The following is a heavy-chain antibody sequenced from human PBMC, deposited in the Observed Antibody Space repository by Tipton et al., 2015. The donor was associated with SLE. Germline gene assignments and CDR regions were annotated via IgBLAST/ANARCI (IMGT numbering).Heavy chain of an antibody. J-gene: IGHJ4*02. CDR3: TGDEPSYFDY. CDR1: GYSISSGFH. Sequence: TLSLTCAVSGYSISSGFHWGWIRQPPGKGLEWIGSIYHSGTSYYNPSLKSRVTILVDTSKNQFSLKLSSVTAADTAVYYCTGDEPSYFDYWGQGTLVTVSS. D-gene: IGHD2-21*02. V-gene: IGHV4-38-2*01. CDR2: IYHSGTS.